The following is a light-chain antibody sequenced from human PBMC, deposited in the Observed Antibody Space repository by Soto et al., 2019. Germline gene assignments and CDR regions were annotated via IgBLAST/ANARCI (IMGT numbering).Light chain of an antibody. J-gene: IGKJ1*01. Sequence: PGERASLSRRVSKSLSSGYLAWYQQKPGQAPRILIYAASSRATGIPDRFSGSGSGTDFSLTISRLEPEDVEVYYCHQYDTSPRTFGQGTKVDIK. CDR3: HQYDTSPRT. V-gene: IGKV3-20*01. CDR2: AAS. CDR1: KSLSSGY.